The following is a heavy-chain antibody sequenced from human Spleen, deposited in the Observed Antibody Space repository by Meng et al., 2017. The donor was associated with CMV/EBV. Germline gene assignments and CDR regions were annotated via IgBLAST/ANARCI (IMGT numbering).Heavy chain of an antibody. CDR1: GYTFTGYY. D-gene: IGHD6-6*01. CDR3: ARDSPSLYSSSPGIDF. J-gene: IGHJ4*02. CDR2: ISVYTDNT. V-gene: IGHV1-18*04. Sequence: ASVKVSCKASGYTFTGYYMHWVRQAPGQGLEWMGWISVYTDNTSSAQKYQGRLTMTTDTSTSTAYMEVRSLRSDDTAVYHCARDSPSLYSSSPGIDFWGQGTLVTVSS.